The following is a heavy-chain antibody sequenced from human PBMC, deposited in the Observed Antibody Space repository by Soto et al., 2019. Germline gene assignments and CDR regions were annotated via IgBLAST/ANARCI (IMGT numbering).Heavy chain of an antibody. CDR1: GFSLSTTGEG. CDR3: AHRRLGDTILDYNGLDV. V-gene: IGHV2-5*01. Sequence: QITLKEAGPTLVKPTQTLTLTCTFSGFSLSTTGEGVFWIRQPPGKAPEWLALVHWNDDKRYSPSLRPRLTLRKDTSRNQVVLSLTNLVPVDTGTYYCAHRRLGDTILDYNGLDVWGQGTTVIVSS. CDR2: VHWNDDK. J-gene: IGHJ6*02. D-gene: IGHD3-3*01.